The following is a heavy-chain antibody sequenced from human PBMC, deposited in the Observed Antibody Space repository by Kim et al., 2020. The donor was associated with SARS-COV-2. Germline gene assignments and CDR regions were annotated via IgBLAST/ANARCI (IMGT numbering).Heavy chain of an antibody. CDR3: ARPLRQLALDY. CDR2: T. D-gene: IGHD6-6*01. J-gene: IGHJ4*02. V-gene: IGHV1-3*01. Sequence: TKYSQKFQGRVTITRDTSASTAYMELSSLRSEDTAVYYCARPLRQLALDYWGQGTLVTVSS.